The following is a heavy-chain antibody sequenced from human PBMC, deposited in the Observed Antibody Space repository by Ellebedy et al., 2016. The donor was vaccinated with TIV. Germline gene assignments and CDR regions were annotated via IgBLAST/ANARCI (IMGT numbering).Heavy chain of an antibody. CDR2: ISGSGGNT. J-gene: IGHJ6*02. CDR3: ARDGSSSWYEYYYYGMDV. Sequence: GESLKISXAASGFTFRTYAMSWVRQAPGKGLEWVSAISGSGGNTYYADSVKGRFTISRDNAKNSLYLQMNSLRAEDTAVYYCARDGSSSWYEYYYYGMDVWGQGTTVTVSS. V-gene: IGHV3-23*01. D-gene: IGHD6-13*01. CDR1: GFTFRTYA.